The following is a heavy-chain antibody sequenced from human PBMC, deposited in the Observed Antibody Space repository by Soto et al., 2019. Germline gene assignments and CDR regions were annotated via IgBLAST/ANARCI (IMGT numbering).Heavy chain of an antibody. CDR1: GGTFSSYA. D-gene: IGHD3-22*01. V-gene: IGHV1-69*13. J-gene: IGHJ6*02. CDR3: ARDYFDPKRIYYYYYYGMDV. CDR2: IIPIFGTA. Sequence: GASVKVSCKASGGTFSSYAISWVRQAPGQGLEWMGGIIPIFGTANYAQKFQGRVTITADESTGTAYMELSSLRSEDTAVYYCARDYFDPKRIYYYYYYGMDVWGQGTTVTVSS.